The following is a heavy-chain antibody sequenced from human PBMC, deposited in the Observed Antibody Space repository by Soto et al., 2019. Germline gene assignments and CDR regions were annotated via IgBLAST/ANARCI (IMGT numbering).Heavy chain of an antibody. CDR2: INAGTGNT. D-gene: IGHD3-10*02. CDR3: ARDQSGTGYYVDWFDP. Sequence: GASGKVSCKASGYIFNNHAMHWVRQAPGQRLEWMGRINAGTGNTYYSQNFKDRVTFTRDTIATTVFMELTSLTSEDTAVYYCARDQSGTGYYVDWFDPWGQGTLVTVSS. CDR1: GYIFNNHA. J-gene: IGHJ5*02. V-gene: IGHV1-3*01.